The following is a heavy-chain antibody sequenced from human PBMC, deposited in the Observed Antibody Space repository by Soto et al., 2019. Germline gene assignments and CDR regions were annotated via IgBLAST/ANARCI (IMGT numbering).Heavy chain of an antibody. V-gene: IGHV4-31*03. J-gene: IGHJ4*02. Sequence: QVQLQESGPGLVKPSQTLSLTCTVSGGSISSGGYYWTWIRQHPGKGLEWIGYIYYSGSTYYNPSLRSRVTISVDTSKNQCSLKLNSVTAADTAVYYCARGSRDGYRFYFDYWGQGTLVTVSS. D-gene: IGHD5-12*01. CDR3: ARGSRDGYRFYFDY. CDR2: IYYSGST. CDR1: GGSISSGGYY.